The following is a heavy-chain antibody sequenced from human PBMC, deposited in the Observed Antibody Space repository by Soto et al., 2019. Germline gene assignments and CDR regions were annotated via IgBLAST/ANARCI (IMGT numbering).Heavy chain of an antibody. J-gene: IGHJ4*02. CDR2: IYHSGST. CDR3: ARAEGLRLEGISFDY. CDR1: GGSISSGGYF. Sequence: SETLSLTCAVSGGSISSGGYFWSWIRQPPGKGLEWIGYIYHSGSTYYNPSLKSRVTISVDRSKNQFSLKLSSVTAADTAVYYCARAEGLRLEGISFDYWGQGTLVTVSS. V-gene: IGHV4-30-2*01. D-gene: IGHD6-13*01.